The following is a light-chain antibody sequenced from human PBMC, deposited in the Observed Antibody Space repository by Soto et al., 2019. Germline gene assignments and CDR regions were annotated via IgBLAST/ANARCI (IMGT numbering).Light chain of an antibody. V-gene: IGKV3-11*01. Sequence: EIVLTQSPATLSLSPGERATLSCRASQSVTYSLAWYQQKPGLAPWLLIYDASNRATGVPARFSGSESRTEFAFAICRLEPGDFGGYYCQQRSAWPVTFGGGTRVEIK. CDR3: QQRSAWPVT. CDR2: DAS. J-gene: IGKJ4*01. CDR1: QSVTYS.